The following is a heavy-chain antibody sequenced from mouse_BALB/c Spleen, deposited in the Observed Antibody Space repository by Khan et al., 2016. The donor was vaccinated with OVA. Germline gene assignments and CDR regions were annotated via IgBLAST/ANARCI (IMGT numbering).Heavy chain of an antibody. J-gene: IGHJ3*01. CDR1: GYSFTDYY. CDR2: ISPGSGDT. CDR3: ARRNYFGYTVAY. Sequence: QVRLQQSGAELARPGASVKLSCKASGYSFTDYYINWVKQRPGQGREWIGEISPGSGDTYYNARFKGKATLTADKSSSTADMQRRRRKSEASAVDECARRNYFGYTVAYGGQGTRVTDSA. D-gene: IGHD1-2*01. V-gene: IGHV1-77*01.